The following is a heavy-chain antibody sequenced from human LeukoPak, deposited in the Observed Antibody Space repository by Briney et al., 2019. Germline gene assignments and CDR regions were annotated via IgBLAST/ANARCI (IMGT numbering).Heavy chain of an antibody. CDR1: GFTFEDYT. D-gene: IGHD3-22*01. CDR3: VRAQQTSGDYYAPNYFDS. V-gene: IGHV3-43*01. Sequence: GSLRFSCQASGFTFEDYTMHWVRQAPGKGLDWVSLISWDSDSIYYVDSVKGRFTTSRDNSKNSLYLQMNSLRTEDTALYYCVRAQQTSGDYYAPNYFDSWGQGTLVTVSS. CDR2: ISWDSDSI. J-gene: IGHJ4*02.